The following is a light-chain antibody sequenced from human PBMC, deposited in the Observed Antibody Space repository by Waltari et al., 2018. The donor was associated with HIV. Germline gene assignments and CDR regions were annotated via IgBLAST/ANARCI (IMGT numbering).Light chain of an antibody. Sequence: QSVLTQPPSVSGAPGQRVTISCTGSTSNLGAGYNVHWYQQFPGTAPNLLIYLNTNRPSGVPDRFAGSKSGTSASLAIAGLQAEDEADYYCQSYDSSLTTWVFGGGTKLTVL. CDR3: QSYDSSLTTWV. CDR2: LNT. CDR1: TSNLGAGYN. V-gene: IGLV1-40*01. J-gene: IGLJ3*02.